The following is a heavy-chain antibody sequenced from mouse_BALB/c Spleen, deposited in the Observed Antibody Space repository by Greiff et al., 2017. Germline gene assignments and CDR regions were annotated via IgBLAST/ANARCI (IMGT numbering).Heavy chain of an antibody. J-gene: IGHJ4*01. CDR2: INPGSGGT. CDR3: ARSGYYAMDY. Sequence: QVQLQQSGAELVRPGTSVKVSCKASGYAFTNYLIEWVKQRPGQGLEWIGVINPGSGGTNYNEKFKSKATLTVDKSSSTAYMQLSSLTSEDSAVYYCARSGYYAMDYWGQGTSVTVSS. D-gene: IGHD1-3*01. CDR1: GYAFTNYL. V-gene: IGHV1-54*01.